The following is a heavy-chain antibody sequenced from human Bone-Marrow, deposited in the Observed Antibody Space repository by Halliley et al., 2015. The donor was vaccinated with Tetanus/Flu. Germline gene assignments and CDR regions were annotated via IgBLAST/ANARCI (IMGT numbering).Heavy chain of an antibody. D-gene: IGHD5-12*01. J-gene: IGHJ4*02. CDR2: ISSGSSHI. Sequence: LEWVSYISSGSSHIYYADSLRGRFSISRDDAKNSLYLQLSSLRAEDPAVYYCVRDGIVATLDFWGQGSLVPVAS. CDR3: VRDGIVATLDF. V-gene: IGHV3-21*01.